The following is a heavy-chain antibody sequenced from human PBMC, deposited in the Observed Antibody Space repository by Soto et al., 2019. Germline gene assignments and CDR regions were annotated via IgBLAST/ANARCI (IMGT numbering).Heavy chain of an antibody. D-gene: IGHD5-12*01. CDR3: ARDRLRGPRDGYNSGYSIDY. J-gene: IGHJ4*02. Sequence: SVKVSCKASGGTFSSYAISWVRQAPGQRLEWMGGIIPIFGTANYAQKFQGRVTITADESTSTAYVELSSLRSEDTAVYYCARDRLRGPRDGYNSGYSIDYWGQGTLVTVSS. CDR1: GGTFSSYA. V-gene: IGHV1-69*13. CDR2: IIPIFGTA.